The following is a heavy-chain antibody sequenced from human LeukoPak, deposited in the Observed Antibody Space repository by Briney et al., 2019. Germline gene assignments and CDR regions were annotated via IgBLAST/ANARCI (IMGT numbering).Heavy chain of an antibody. Sequence: GGSLRLSCVGSGFTFSNYAMMLVRQTQGKRLEWVSAIRGSGTGTFYADSVKGRFTIFRDNFKNTVYLQMNNLRADDSAVYYCARDPNGDYIGAFDFQRWGLGTQVTVSS. CDR1: GFTFSNYA. V-gene: IGHV3-23*01. CDR2: IRGSGTGT. D-gene: IGHD4-17*01. J-gene: IGHJ1*01. CDR3: ARDPNGDYIGAFDFQR.